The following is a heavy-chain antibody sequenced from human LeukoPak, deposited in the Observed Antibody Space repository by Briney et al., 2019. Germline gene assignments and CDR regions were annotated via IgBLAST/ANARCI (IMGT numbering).Heavy chain of an antibody. CDR2: IYYSGST. CDR3: ARGITIFGAYYYYYYMDV. V-gene: IGHV4-59*01. D-gene: IGHD3-3*01. CDR1: GGSISSFY. Sequence: SETLSLTCTVSGGSISSFYWSWIRRPPGKGLEWIGYIYYSGSTNYNPSLKSRVTISVDTSKDQFSLKLSSVTAADTAVYYCARGITIFGAYYYYYYMDVWGKGTTVTVSS. J-gene: IGHJ6*03.